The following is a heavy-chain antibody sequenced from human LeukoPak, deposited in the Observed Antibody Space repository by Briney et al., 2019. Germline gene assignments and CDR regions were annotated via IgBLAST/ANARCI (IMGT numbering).Heavy chain of an antibody. D-gene: IGHD6-13*01. J-gene: IGHJ4*02. V-gene: IGHV4-61*02. Sequence: SETLSLTCTVSGGSISSGSYYWSWIRQPAGKGLEWIGRIYTSGSTNYNPSLKSRVTISVDTSKNQFSLKLSSVTAADTAVYYCARDPRVIAAAGEGTWGQGTLVTVSP. CDR2: IYTSGST. CDR1: GGSISSGSYY. CDR3: ARDPRVIAAAGEGT.